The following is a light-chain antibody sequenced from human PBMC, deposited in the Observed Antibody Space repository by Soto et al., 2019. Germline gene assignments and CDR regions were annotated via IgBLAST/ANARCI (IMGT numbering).Light chain of an antibody. CDR1: NSNIGNND. J-gene: IGLJ1*01. V-gene: IGLV1-47*02. Sequence: KRVTISCSGSNSNIGNNDVYWYRHLPGTAPRLLIYVDDQRPSGVPDRFSGSKSGTSASLAISGLRSDDGDDYYCAAWDDSLSAFVFATGTKVTV. CDR3: AAWDDSLSAFV. CDR2: VDD.